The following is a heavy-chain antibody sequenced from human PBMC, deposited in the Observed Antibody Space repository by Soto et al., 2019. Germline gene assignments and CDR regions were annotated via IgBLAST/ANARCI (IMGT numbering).Heavy chain of an antibody. CDR1: RLTFVSYG. Sequence: XGALTLSCSGSRLTFVSYGIHCVVQAREKGLEYVSDISSNGASTYYAASVKGRFTISRDNSKSTLYLQMSSLRAEDTAVYYCVKDLYRQQWLTTNWFDPWGQGTLVIVSS. J-gene: IGHJ5*02. CDR2: ISSNGAST. CDR3: VKDLYRQQWLTTNWFDP. D-gene: IGHD6-19*01. V-gene: IGHV3-64D*06.